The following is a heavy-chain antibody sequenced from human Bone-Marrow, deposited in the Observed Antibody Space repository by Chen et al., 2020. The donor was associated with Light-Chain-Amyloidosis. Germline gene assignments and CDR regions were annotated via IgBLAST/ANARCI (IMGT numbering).Heavy chain of an antibody. CDR3: ARDPTSYDFWSGYYLSDYYYGMDV. Sequence: QVQLVESGGGLVKPGGSLRLSCAASGFTFSDSYMSWIRQAPGKGLEWVSYISSSGSTIYYADSVKGRFTISRDNAKNSLYLQMNSLRAEDTAVYYCARDPTSYDFWSGYYLSDYYYGMDVWGQGTTVTVSS. V-gene: IGHV3-11*01. CDR2: ISSSGSTI. CDR1: GFTFSDSY. D-gene: IGHD3-3*01. J-gene: IGHJ6*02.